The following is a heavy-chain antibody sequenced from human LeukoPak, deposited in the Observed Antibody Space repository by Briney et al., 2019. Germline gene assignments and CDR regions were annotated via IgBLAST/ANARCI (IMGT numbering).Heavy chain of an antibody. CDR3: VRQQYSSGWSDY. CDR1: GGSISSGGYY. Sequence: SQTLSLTCTVSGGSISSGGYYWSWIRQHPGKGLEWIGYIYYSGSTYYNPSLKSRVTISVDTSKNQFSLKLSSVTAADTAVYYCVRQQYSSGWSDYWGQGTLVTVSS. V-gene: IGHV4-31*03. J-gene: IGHJ4*02. CDR2: IYYSGST. D-gene: IGHD6-19*01.